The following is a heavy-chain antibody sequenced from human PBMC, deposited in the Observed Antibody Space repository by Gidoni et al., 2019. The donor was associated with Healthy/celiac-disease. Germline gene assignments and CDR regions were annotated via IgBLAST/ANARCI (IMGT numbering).Heavy chain of an antibody. Sequence: QVQLQESSPGLVKPPGTLALTCAVAGRSGSSSNWWRWVRQPPGKGLEWIGEIYHGGGTNYNPSLKSRVTISVDKSKNQFSLKLSSVTAADTAVYYCARDFDGGAFDIWGQGTMVTVSS. CDR2: IYHGGGT. CDR1: GRSGSSSNW. D-gene: IGHD3-9*01. J-gene: IGHJ3*02. CDR3: ARDFDGGAFDI. V-gene: IGHV4-4*03.